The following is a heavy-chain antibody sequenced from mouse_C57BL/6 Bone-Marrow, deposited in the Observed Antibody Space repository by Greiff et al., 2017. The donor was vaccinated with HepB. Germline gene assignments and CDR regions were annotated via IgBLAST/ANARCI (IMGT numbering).Heavy chain of an antibody. Sequence: VQLQQSGAELVRPGASVKLSCTASGFNIKDDYMHWVKQRPEQGLEWIGWIDPENGDTEYASKFQGKATITADTSSNTAYLQLRSLTSEDTAVYYYSNGNPSYFAMDYWGQGTSVTVSS. CDR1: GFNIKDDY. J-gene: IGHJ4*01. V-gene: IGHV14-4*01. CDR3: SNGNPSYFAMDY. D-gene: IGHD2-1*01. CDR2: IDPENGDT.